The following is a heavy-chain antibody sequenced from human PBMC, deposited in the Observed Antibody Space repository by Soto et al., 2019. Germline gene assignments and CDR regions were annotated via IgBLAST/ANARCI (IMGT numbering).Heavy chain of an antibody. J-gene: IGHJ4*02. Sequence: SVRVSCKASGGTFSSYAISWVLQAPGQGLEWMGGIIPIFGTANYAQKFQGRVTITADESTSTAYMELSSLRSEDTAVYYCARDPHYYDSSGYYPYYFDYWGQGTLVTVSS. V-gene: IGHV1-69*13. D-gene: IGHD3-22*01. CDR3: ARDPHYYDSSGYYPYYFDY. CDR2: IIPIFGTA. CDR1: GGTFSSYA.